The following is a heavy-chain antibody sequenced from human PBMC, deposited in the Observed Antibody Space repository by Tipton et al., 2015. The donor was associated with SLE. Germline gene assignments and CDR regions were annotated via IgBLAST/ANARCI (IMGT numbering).Heavy chain of an antibody. V-gene: IGHV3-30*04. CDR1: GFTFSSYA. D-gene: IGHD3-9*01. CDR3: ERDADILPGYLFDY. CDR2: ISYDGSNK. J-gene: IGHJ4*02. Sequence: SLRLSCAASGFTFSSYAMHWVRQAPGKGLEWVAVISYDGSNKYYADSVKGRFTISRDNSKNTLYLQMNSLRAEDTAVYYCERDADILPGYLFDYWAQGTLVTVSS.